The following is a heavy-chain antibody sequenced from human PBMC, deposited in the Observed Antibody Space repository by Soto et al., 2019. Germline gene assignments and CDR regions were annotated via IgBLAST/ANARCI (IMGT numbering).Heavy chain of an antibody. CDR1: GYSFTSYW. Sequence: ESLKISCKGSGYSFTSYWIGWVRQMPGKGLEWMGIIYPGDSDTRYSPSFQGQVTISADKSISTAYLQWSSLKASDTAMYYCARQQYDFWSGYNYYYYYGMDVWGQGTTVTVSS. J-gene: IGHJ6*02. D-gene: IGHD3-3*01. V-gene: IGHV5-51*01. CDR2: IYPGDSDT. CDR3: ARQQYDFWSGYNYYYYYGMDV.